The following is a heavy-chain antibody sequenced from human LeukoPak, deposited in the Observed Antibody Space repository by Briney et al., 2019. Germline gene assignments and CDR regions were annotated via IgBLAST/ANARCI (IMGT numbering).Heavy chain of an antibody. CDR2: ISSSSSYI. V-gene: IGHV3-21*01. CDR3: ARVPKWLLLRYYFDY. D-gene: IGHD3-22*01. J-gene: IGHJ4*02. Sequence: GGSLRLSCAASGFTFSSYSMNWVRQAPGKGLEWVSSISSSSSYIYYADSVKGRFTISRDNAKNPLYLQMNSLRAEDTAVYYCARVPKWLLLRYYFDYWGQGTLVTVSS. CDR1: GFTFSSYS.